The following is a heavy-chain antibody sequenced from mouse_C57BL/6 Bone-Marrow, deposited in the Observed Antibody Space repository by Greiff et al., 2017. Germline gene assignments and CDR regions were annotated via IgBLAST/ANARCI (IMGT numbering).Heavy chain of an antibody. CDR1: GFTFSSYG. Sequence: EVQRVESGGDLVKPGGSLKLSCAASGFTFSSYGMSWVRQTPDKRLEWVATISSGGSNTYYPDSVKGRVTITTDKANNTLYLLMSSLMSEETAVYYCAGQGDGFWYFDVWGTGTTVTVSS. CDR3: AGQGDGFWYFDV. D-gene: IGHD2-3*01. V-gene: IGHV5-6*01. J-gene: IGHJ1*03. CDR2: ISSGGSNT.